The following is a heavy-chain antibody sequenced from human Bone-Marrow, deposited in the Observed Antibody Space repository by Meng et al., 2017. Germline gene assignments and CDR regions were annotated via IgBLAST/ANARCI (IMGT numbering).Heavy chain of an antibody. CDR3: AGDEDISAAGKVYGDY. CDR1: GYNFPDYW. J-gene: IGHJ4*02. CDR2: IDPKSGDT. V-gene: IGHV1-2*06. Sequence: ASVKVSCKPSGYNFPDYWLHWVRRAPGQGLEWMGRIDPKSGDTHYAQRFQGRVTMTGDTSISTAYMELSGLRSDDTAMYYCAGDEDISAAGKVYGDYWGQGTLVTVSS. D-gene: IGHD6-13*01.